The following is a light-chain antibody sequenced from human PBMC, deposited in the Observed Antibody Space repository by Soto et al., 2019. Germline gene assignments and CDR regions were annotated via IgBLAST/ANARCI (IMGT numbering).Light chain of an antibody. CDR3: QQSVNTPPT. CDR2: AAS. J-gene: IGKJ4*01. Sequence: DIQMTQSPSSLSASVGDRVTITCRASQSIGDNLDWYQLKPGTAPNLLIYAASTLQSGVPSRFSGSGSGTDFTLTISNLQPEHFVSYFSQQSVNTPPTFGGGTKVEIQ. V-gene: IGKV1-39*01. CDR1: QSIGDN.